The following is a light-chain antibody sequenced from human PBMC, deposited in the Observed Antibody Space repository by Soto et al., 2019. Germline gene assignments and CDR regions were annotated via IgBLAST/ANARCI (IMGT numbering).Light chain of an antibody. CDR2: GAS. J-gene: IGKJ1*01. Sequence: EIVMTQSPATLSVSPGERATLSCRASQSVSSNLAWYQQKPGQAPRLLIYGASTRANGIPARFNGSGSGTEFTLTISSLQSEDFAVYYCHQYNNWPPWTFGQGTKVEIK. CDR1: QSVSSN. V-gene: IGKV3-15*01. CDR3: HQYNNWPPWT.